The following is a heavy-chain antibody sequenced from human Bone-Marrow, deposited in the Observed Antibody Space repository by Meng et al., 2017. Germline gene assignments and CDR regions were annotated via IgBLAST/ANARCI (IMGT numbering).Heavy chain of an antibody. CDR1: DYTLPSDG. CDR3: ATRGNPYLDR. V-gene: IGHV1-18*04. CDR2: INIYNGIT. J-gene: IGHJ4*02. Sequence: LRPGAEAKTPVASVKFSCKVSDYTLPSDGFSWVRQAPGQGLQWMGWINIYNGITNYGRNFQGRVTLTTDTSTSTGYMELSSLTSDDTAVYYCATRGNPYLDRWGQGTLVTVSS.